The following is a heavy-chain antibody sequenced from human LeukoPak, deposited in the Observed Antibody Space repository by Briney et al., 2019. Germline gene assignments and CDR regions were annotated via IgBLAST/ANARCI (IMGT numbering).Heavy chain of an antibody. D-gene: IGHD4/OR15-4a*01. CDR2: INPNSGDT. Sequence: GASVKVSCNASGYTFTGYYMHWVRQAPGQGLEWMGRINPNSGDTNYAQKFQGRVTMTGDTSISTAYMELSRLKSDDTAVYYCARRVQTTGAFDYWGQGTLVTVSS. J-gene: IGHJ4*02. CDR3: ARRVQTTGAFDY. CDR1: GYTFTGYY. V-gene: IGHV1-2*06.